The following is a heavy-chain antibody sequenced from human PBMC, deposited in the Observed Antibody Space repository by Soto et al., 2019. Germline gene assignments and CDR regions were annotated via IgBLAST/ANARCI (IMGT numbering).Heavy chain of an antibody. CDR3: VRSIERITIFGVVLTYYYYYGMDV. D-gene: IGHD3-3*01. CDR2: IIPIFGTA. V-gene: IGHV1-69*13. CDR1: GVTFSSYA. J-gene: IGHJ6*02. Sequence: GASVKVSCKASGVTFSSYAISWVRQAPGQGLEWMGGIIPIFGTANYAQKFQGRVTITADESTSTAYMELSSLRSEDTAVYYCVRSIERITIFGVVLTYYYYYGMDVWGQGTTVTVSS.